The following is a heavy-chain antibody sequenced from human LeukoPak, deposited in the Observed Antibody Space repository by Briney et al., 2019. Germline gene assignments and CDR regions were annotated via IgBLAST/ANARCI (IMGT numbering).Heavy chain of an antibody. J-gene: IGHJ4*02. D-gene: IGHD1-26*01. V-gene: IGHV4-34*01. CDR2: INHSGST. Sequence: PSETLSLTCAVYGGSFSSYYWSWIRQPPGKGLEWIGEINHSGSTNYNPSLKSRVTISVDTYKNQFSLKLSSVTAADTAVDYCARSEYGSRWFDYWGQGTLVTVSS. CDR3: ARSEYGSRWFDY. CDR1: GGSFSSYY.